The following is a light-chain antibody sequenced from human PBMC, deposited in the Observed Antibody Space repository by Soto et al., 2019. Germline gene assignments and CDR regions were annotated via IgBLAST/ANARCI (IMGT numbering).Light chain of an antibody. CDR2: AAS. J-gene: IGKJ1*01. Sequence: DIQMTQSPSSLSASVGDRVTITCRASQSINNCLSWFQQKPGQAPKLLIYAASSLQSGVPSRFSGNGSWKDLNLNLGNLQTENFSNEFRHQTYLSPATFRQGTKVGVK. CDR3: HQTYLSPAT. CDR1: QSINNC. V-gene: IGKV1-39*01.